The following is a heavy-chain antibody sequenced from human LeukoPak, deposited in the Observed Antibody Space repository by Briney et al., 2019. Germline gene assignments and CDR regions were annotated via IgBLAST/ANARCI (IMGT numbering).Heavy chain of an antibody. Sequence: ASVKVSCKASGYTFTSYDINWVRQATGQGLEWMGWMNPNSGNTDYAQKVQGRVTMTTDTSTNTAYMELRSLRSDDTAVYYCVRQQGFEFDWDSSDAFDIWGQGTMVTVSS. CDR2: MNPNSGNT. CDR3: VRQQGFEFDWDSSDAFDI. V-gene: IGHV1-8*02. D-gene: IGHD3-9*01. CDR1: GYTFTSYD. J-gene: IGHJ3*02.